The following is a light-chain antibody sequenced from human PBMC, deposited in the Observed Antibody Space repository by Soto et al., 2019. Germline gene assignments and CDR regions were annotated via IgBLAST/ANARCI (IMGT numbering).Light chain of an antibody. Sequence: EIVLTQSPGTLSLSPGERATLSCRARQSLSSSYLAWYQQKPGQAPRLLIYGASSRATGIPDRFSGSGSGTDFTLTISRVQPEDFAVYYCHHYGISPPWTFGLGSQVEIK. J-gene: IGKJ1*01. CDR3: HHYGISPPWT. V-gene: IGKV3-20*01. CDR2: GAS. CDR1: QSLSSSY.